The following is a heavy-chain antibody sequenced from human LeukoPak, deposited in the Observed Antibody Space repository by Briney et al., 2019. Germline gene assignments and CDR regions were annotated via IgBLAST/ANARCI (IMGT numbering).Heavy chain of an antibody. Sequence: PGGSLRLSCAASGFTFDDYAMHWVRQAPGEGLEWVSGISWNSGSIGYADSVKGRFTISRDNAKNSLYLQMNSLRAEDTAVYYCARAGGDYDFWSGYYYYYYMDVWGKGTTVTVSS. CDR1: GFTFDDYA. J-gene: IGHJ6*03. D-gene: IGHD3-3*01. V-gene: IGHV3-9*01. CDR2: ISWNSGSI. CDR3: ARAGGDYDFWSGYYYYYYMDV.